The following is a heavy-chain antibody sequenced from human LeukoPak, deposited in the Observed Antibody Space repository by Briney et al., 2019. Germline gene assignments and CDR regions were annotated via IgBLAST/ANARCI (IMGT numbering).Heavy chain of an antibody. Sequence: PSETVSLTCTVSGGTISSYYWSWIRQPAGKGLEWIGRIYTSGSTNYNPSLKSRVTMSVDTSKNQFSLKLSSVTAADSAVYYCARAPELYYYDSSGYFDYWGQGTLVTVSS. CDR2: IYTSGST. CDR1: GGTISSYY. CDR3: ARAPELYYYDSSGYFDY. D-gene: IGHD3-22*01. J-gene: IGHJ4*02. V-gene: IGHV4-4*07.